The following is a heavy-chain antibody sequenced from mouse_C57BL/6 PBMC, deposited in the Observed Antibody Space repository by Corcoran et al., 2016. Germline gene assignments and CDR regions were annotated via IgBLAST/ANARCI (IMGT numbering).Heavy chain of an antibody. Sequence: DVQLQESGPVLVKPSQSLSLTCSVTGYSITSGYYWNWIRQFPGNKLEWMGYISYDGSNNYNPSLKNRISITRDTSKNQFFLKLNSVTTEDTATYYCARGGGSRAMDYWGQGTSVTVSS. CDR1: GYSITSGYY. CDR3: ARGGGSRAMDY. V-gene: IGHV3-6*01. CDR2: ISYDGSN. J-gene: IGHJ4*01. D-gene: IGHD1-1*01.